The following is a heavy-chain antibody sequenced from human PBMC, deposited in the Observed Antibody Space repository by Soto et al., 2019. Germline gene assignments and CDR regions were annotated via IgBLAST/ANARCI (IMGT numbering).Heavy chain of an antibody. CDR1: GGIFSDFS. D-gene: IGHD6-13*01. CDR2: VMPIFGGP. V-gene: IGHV1-69*12. J-gene: IGHJ6*02. CDR3: ASSLCMPGIGNYYYGMDV. Sequence: QVQLVQSGAEVKKPGSSLKVSCKASGGIFSDFSFSWVRQAPGQGLEWMGGVMPIFGGPDYAQRFRGRVTITADAITTTAFTALTGLTSHDTATYYCASSLCMPGIGNYYYGMDVWGQGTTVTVSS.